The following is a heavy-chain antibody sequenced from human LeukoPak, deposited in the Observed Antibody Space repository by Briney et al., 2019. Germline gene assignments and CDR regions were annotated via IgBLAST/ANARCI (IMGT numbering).Heavy chain of an antibody. Sequence: GGSLRLSCAASGFTFSSYGMHWVRQAPGKGLEWVAFIRYDGSNKYYADSVKGRFTISRDNSKNTLYLQMNSLRAQDTAVYYCAKDFSIVAKGFDYWGQGALVTVSS. CDR2: IRYDGSNK. J-gene: IGHJ4*02. CDR1: GFTFSSYG. V-gene: IGHV3-30*02. D-gene: IGHD5-12*01. CDR3: AKDFSIVAKGFDY.